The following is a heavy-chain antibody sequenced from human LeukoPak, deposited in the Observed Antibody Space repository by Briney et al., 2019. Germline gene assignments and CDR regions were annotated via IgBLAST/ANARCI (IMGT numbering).Heavy chain of an antibody. CDR1: GFIFSSYA. CDR3: AKPLRYFDWLFHL. CDR2: ISGSGGST. V-gene: IGHV3-23*01. J-gene: IGHJ5*02. Sequence: GGSLRLSCAASGFIFSSYAMSWVRQAPGKGLEWVSAISGSGGSTYYADSVKGRFTISRDNSKNTLYLQMNSLRAEDTAVYYCAKPLRYFDWLFHLWGQGTLVTVSS. D-gene: IGHD3-9*01.